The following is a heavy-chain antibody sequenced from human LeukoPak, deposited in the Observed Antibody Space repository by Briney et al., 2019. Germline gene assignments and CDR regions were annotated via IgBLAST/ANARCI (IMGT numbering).Heavy chain of an antibody. CDR3: ATGSLRLGEFSLGY. CDR1: GNTFTNFY. Sequence: GASVKVSCKAPGNTFTNFYIHWVRQAPGKGLEWMGGFDPEDGETVYAQRFQGRVTMTEDTSTDTAYMELSSLRSEGTAVYYCATGSLRLGEFSLGYWGQGTPVTVSS. D-gene: IGHD3-16*02. CDR2: FDPEDGET. V-gene: IGHV1-24*01. J-gene: IGHJ4*02.